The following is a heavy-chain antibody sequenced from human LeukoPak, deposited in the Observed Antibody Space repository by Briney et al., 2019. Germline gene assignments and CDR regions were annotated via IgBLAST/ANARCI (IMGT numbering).Heavy chain of an antibody. Sequence: GGSLRLSCAASGFTFSSYAIHWVRQAPGKGLEWVAVISYDGSNKYYADSVKGRFTISRDNSKNTLYLQMNSLRAEDTAVYYCAKMVGPQLWYFDLWGRGTLVTVSS. V-gene: IGHV3-30*04. CDR1: GFTFSSYA. D-gene: IGHD2-8*01. CDR3: AKMVGPQLWYFDL. J-gene: IGHJ2*01. CDR2: ISYDGSNK.